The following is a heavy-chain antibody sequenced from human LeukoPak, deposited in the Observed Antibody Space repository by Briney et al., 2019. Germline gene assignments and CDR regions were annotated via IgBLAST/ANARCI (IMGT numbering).Heavy chain of an antibody. CDR1: GFIFGGYW. D-gene: IGHD5-12*01. Sequence: GGSLRLSCAASGFIFGGYWMHWVRQPPGKGLVWVSHIDNDGTNTGYADSVKGRFTISRDNARNTVYLEMNSLRVEGTAVYYCARGYSTALYFFDYWGQGTLVTVSS. CDR2: IDNDGTNT. J-gene: IGHJ4*02. CDR3: ARGYSTALYFFDY. V-gene: IGHV3-74*01.